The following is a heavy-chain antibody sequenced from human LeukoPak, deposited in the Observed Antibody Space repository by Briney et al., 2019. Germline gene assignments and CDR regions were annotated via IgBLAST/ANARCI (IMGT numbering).Heavy chain of an antibody. CDR1: GFTFDDYA. J-gene: IGHJ4*02. D-gene: IGHD5-24*01. CDR2: ISWNSGSI. Sequence: GGSLRLSCAAPGFTFDDYAMHWVRPAPGKGLECVSGISWNSGSIGYADSVKGRFTSSRDNAKNSLYLQMNSLRAEDTAVYYCARGKIATSYYFDYWGQGTLVTVSS. V-gene: IGHV3-9*01. CDR3: ARGKIATSYYFDY.